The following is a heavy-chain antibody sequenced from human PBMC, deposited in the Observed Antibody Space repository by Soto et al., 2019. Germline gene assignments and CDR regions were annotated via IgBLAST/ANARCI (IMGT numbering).Heavy chain of an antibody. CDR3: ARAPYYDFWSGYYIGYFQH. CDR2: INHSGST. V-gene: IGHV4-34*01. D-gene: IGHD3-3*01. Sequence: QVQLQQWGAGLLKPSETLSLTCAVYGGSFSGYYWSWIRQPPGKGLEWIGEINHSGSTNYNPSLKSRVTISVDTSKNQFSLMLSSVAAADTAVYYCARAPYYDFWSGYYIGYFQHWGQGTLVTVSS. CDR1: GGSFSGYY. J-gene: IGHJ1*01.